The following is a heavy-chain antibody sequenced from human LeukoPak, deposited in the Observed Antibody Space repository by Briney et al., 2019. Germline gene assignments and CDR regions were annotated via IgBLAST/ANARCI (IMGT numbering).Heavy chain of an antibody. V-gene: IGHV4-59*08. D-gene: IGHD2-15*01. CDR3: ARVDSSDAGNFDY. J-gene: IGHJ4*02. CDR2: IYYSGST. CDR1: GGSISSYY. Sequence: PSETLSLTCTVSGGSISSYYWSWIRQPPGKGLEWIGNIYYSGSTKYNPSLKSRVSVSVDTSKNRFSLKLSSVTAADTAVYYCARVDSSDAGNFDYWGQGTLVTVSS.